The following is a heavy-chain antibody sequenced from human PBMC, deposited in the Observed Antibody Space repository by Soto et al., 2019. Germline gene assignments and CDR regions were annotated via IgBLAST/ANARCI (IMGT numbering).Heavy chain of an antibody. CDR2: SIPSFGTA. V-gene: IGHV1-69*01. CDR3: ASRYYEISGYCCIRWAFDC. Sequence: QVQLVQSGAEVKKPGSSVKVSCKASGGTFSSYAISWVRQAPGQGLEWMGGSIPSFGTANYAQKFQGRVTITADESTSTDYMVLFSLGSEDTVVDYCASRYYEISGYCCIRWAFDCWGQGTLLTLCS. D-gene: IGHD3-22*01. J-gene: IGHJ4*02. CDR1: GGTFSSYA.